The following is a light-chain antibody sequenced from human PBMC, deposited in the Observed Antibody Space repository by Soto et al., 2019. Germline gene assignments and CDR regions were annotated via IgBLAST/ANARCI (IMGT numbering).Light chain of an antibody. V-gene: IGLV2-23*02. CDR3: CSYAGSVAYV. J-gene: IGLJ1*01. CDR1: NSDLGTYNL. CDR2: EVN. Sequence: QSVLTQPASVSGSPGQSITISCTGTNSDLGTYNLVSWYQQHPGKAPKLIICEVNKWPSGVPSRFSGSKSGNTASLTISGLQADDEADYSCCSYAGSVAYVFGTGTKVTVL.